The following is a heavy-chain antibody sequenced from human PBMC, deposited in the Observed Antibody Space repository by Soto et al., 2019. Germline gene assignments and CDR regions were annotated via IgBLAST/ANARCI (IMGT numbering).Heavy chain of an antibody. D-gene: IGHD3-10*01. Sequence: GGSLRLSCAASGFTFSSYWMHWVRQAPGKGLVWVSRINSDGRSTSYADSVKGRFTISRDNAKNTLYLQMNSLRAEDTAVYYCAREPFGKPYFDYWGQGTLVTVSS. V-gene: IGHV3-74*01. J-gene: IGHJ4*02. CDR3: AREPFGKPYFDY. CDR2: INSDGRST. CDR1: GFTFSSYW.